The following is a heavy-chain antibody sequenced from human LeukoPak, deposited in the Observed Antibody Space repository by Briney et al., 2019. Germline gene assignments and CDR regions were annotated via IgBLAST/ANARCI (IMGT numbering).Heavy chain of an antibody. V-gene: IGHV4-34*01. CDR1: GGSFSGYY. CDR2: INHSGST. D-gene: IGHD3-10*01. CDR3: ARFMGWFGGFDY. Sequence: SETLSLTCAVYGGSFSGYYWSWIRQPPGKGLEWIGEINHSGSTNYNPSLKSRVTISVDTSKNQFSLKLSSVTAADTAVYYCARFMGWFGGFDYWGQGTLVTVSS. J-gene: IGHJ4*02.